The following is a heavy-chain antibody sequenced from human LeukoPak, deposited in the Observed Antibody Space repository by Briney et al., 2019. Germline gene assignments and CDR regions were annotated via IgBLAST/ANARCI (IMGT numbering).Heavy chain of an antibody. D-gene: IGHD3-3*01. CDR1: GFIFSSYG. CDR2: ISYEGSNK. V-gene: IGHV3-30*18. CDR3: AKDIRYSEWLFDF. Sequence: GRSLRLSCAASGFIFSSYGMHWVRQAPGKGLEWVAVISYEGSNKYYADSVKGRFTISRDNSKNTLYLQMNSLRAEDTAVYYCAKDIRYSEWLFDFWGQGTLVTVSS. J-gene: IGHJ4*02.